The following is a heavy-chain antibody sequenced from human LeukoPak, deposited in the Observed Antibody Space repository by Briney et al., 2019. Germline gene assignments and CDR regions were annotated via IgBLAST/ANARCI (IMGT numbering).Heavy chain of an antibody. V-gene: IGHV3-21*01. CDR3: AGSQVRYFDWYLGFFCL. D-gene: IGHD3-9*01. J-gene: IGHJ4*02. Sequence: PGGSLRLSCAASGFTFSSYMNWVRQAPGKGLEWVSSISSTSSYIYYADSVKGRFTISRDNAKNSLYLQMNSLRADDTAVYYCAGSQVRYFDWYLGFFCLRGQGTLVTVSS. CDR2: ISSTSSYI. CDR1: GFTFSSY.